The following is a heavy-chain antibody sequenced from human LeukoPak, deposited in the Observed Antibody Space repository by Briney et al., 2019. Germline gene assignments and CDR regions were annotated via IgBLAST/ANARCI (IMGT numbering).Heavy chain of an antibody. CDR1: GFTFSSYS. CDR2: ISGTSSTI. Sequence: PGGSLRLSCAASGFTFSSYSMNWVRQAPGKGLEWISYISGTSSTIYYADSVKGRFTISRDNAKNSLYLQMNSLRAEDTAVYYCARAKRNGFDIWGQGTMVTVS. J-gene: IGHJ3*02. CDR3: ARAKRNGFDI. V-gene: IGHV3-48*01.